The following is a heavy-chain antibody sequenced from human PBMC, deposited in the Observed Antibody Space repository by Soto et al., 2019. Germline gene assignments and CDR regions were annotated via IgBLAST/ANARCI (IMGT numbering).Heavy chain of an antibody. Sequence: GGSLRLSCAASGFTFSDYWMSWVRQAPGRGLEWVANIKEDGTLANYVGSVKGRFTISRDNAKNSLYLQMNSLRAEETAIYYCAKDTPMGNFDYWGLGTLVTVSS. CDR1: GFTFSDYW. CDR3: AKDTPMGNFDY. CDR2: IKEDGTLA. V-gene: IGHV3-7*05. J-gene: IGHJ4*02. D-gene: IGHD5-18*01.